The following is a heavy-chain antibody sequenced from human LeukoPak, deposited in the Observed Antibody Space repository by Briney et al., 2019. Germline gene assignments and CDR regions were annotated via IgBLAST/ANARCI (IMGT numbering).Heavy chain of an antibody. CDR3: ARGPNYSFYMDV. Sequence: GGSLRLSCAASGFSFSSHSMNWVRLAPGKRLEYVSAITANGGSKYHADSVRARFTVSRDNSKNTLYLQMGSLRAEDTALYYCARGPNYSFYMDVWGKGTTVTVSS. CDR2: ITANGGSK. V-gene: IGHV3-64*02. CDR1: GFSFSSHS. J-gene: IGHJ6*03.